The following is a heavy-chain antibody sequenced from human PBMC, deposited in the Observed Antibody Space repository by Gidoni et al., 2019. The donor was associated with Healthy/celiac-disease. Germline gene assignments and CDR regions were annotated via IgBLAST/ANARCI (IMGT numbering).Heavy chain of an antibody. J-gene: IGHJ4*02. CDR3: ASLRQYCSSIVGCYYFDY. Sequence: QVQLQESGPGLVKPSGTLSLTCAVSGDSISSSNGWSWVRQHPGKGLEWIGEIYHSGSTTYNPSLKSRVTISVDKSKNQFSLKLSSVTAADTAVYYCASLRQYCSSIVGCYYFDYWGQGTLVTVSS. D-gene: IGHD2-2*01. CDR2: IYHSGST. V-gene: IGHV4-4*02. CDR1: GDSISSSNG.